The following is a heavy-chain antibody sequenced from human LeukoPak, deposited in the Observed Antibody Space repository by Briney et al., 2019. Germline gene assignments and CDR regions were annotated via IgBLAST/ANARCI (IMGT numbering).Heavy chain of an antibody. CDR2: IISDGSRT. CDR1: GFTFSSHW. J-gene: IGHJ4*02. V-gene: IGHV3-74*01. Sequence: GGSLRLSCAASGFTFSSHWMHWVRQGPGKGLVWFPRIISDGSRTIYADSVKGRFTISRDSAKNTLYLQMNSLRAEDTAVYYCAREVGDYYDSSGSFGYWGQGTLVTVSS. D-gene: IGHD3-22*01. CDR3: AREVGDYYDSSGSFGY.